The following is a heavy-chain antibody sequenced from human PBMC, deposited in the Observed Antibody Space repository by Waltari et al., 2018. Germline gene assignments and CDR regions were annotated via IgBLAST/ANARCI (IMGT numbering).Heavy chain of an antibody. CDR1: GGSISSYY. D-gene: IGHD3-22*01. V-gene: IGHV4-59*01. CDR2: IYYSGST. CDR3: ARTKSYYYSGVGAFDI. J-gene: IGHJ3*02. Sequence: QVQLQESGPGLVKPSETLSLTCTVSGGSISSYYWSWIRQPPGKGLEWIGYIYYSGSTNYNPSLKSRVTISVDTSKNQFSLKLSSVTAADTAVYYCARTKSYYYSGVGAFDIWGQGTMVTVSS.